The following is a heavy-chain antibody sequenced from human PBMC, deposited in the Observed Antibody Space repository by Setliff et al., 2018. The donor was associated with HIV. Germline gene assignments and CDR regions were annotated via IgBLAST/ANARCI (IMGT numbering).Heavy chain of an antibody. V-gene: IGHV4-34*01. CDR3: ARTRAPYFFDF. J-gene: IGHJ4*02. D-gene: IGHD1-26*01. CDR2: INHSGST. Sequence: SETLSLTCAVFGGSFTDIGGSFTDHYWIWIRQPPGKGLEWVGEINHSGSTHYNPSLKSRVTISVHTSKNQFPLQLNSVTAADTAVYFCARTRAPYFFDFWGQGAQVTVSS. CDR1: GGSFTDIGGSFTDHY.